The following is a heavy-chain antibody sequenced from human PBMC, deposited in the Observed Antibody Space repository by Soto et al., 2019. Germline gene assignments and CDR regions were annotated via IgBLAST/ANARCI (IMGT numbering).Heavy chain of an antibody. CDR3: ARGVRADFWSGYFPANWFDP. Sequence: SGGSLRLSCAASGFTFSSYSMNWVRQAPGKGLEWVSYISSSSSTIYYADSVKGRFTISRDNAKNSLYLQMNSLRDEDTAVYYCARGVRADFWSGYFPANWFDPWGQGTLVTV. D-gene: IGHD3-3*01. CDR2: ISSSSSTI. CDR1: GFTFSSYS. V-gene: IGHV3-48*02. J-gene: IGHJ5*02.